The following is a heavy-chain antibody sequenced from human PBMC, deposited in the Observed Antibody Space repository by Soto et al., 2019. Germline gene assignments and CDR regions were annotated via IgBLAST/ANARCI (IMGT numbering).Heavy chain of an antibody. J-gene: IGHJ5*02. Sequence: QITLKESGPTLVKPTQTLTLTCTFSGFSLSTSGVGVGWIRQPPGKALEWLALIYWDDDKRYSPSLKSRLTTTKDIAKTQVVLTMTDMDPVDTAPYYGARSLRYFTWFDPWGQGTLVTVSS. V-gene: IGHV2-5*02. CDR3: ARSLRYFTWFDP. CDR2: IYWDDDK. CDR1: GFSLSTSGVG. D-gene: IGHD3-9*01.